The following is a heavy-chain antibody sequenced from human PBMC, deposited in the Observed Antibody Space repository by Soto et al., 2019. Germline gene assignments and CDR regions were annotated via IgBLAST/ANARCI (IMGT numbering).Heavy chain of an antibody. CDR1: GYTFTSYG. CDR2: ISVYNGNT. Sequence: QVQLVQSGAEVKKSGASVRVSCKTSGYTFTSYGITWVRQAPGQGLEWMGMISVYNGNTNYAQKFQGRVTMTRDTSTSTAYLELRNLGYDDTALYFCATCDSRGYDQPAVYLGQGTTVTVSS. D-gene: IGHD3-22*01. V-gene: IGHV1-18*01. CDR3: ATCDSRGYDQPAVY. J-gene: IGHJ4*02.